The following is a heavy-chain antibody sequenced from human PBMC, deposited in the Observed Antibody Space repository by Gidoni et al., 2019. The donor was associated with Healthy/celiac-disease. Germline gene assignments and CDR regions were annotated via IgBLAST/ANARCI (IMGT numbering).Heavy chain of an antibody. CDR3: ARDLWFGESDYYYGMDV. CDR1: GGSFSGYY. D-gene: IGHD3-10*01. J-gene: IGHJ6*02. CDR2: INHSGST. Sequence: QVQLQQWGAVLLKPSETLSLTCAVYGGSFSGYYWSWIRQPPGKVLEWIGEINHSGSTNYTPSLKSLVTISVDTSKNQFSLKLSSVTAADTAVYYCARDLWFGESDYYYGMDVWGQGTTVTVSS. V-gene: IGHV4-34*01.